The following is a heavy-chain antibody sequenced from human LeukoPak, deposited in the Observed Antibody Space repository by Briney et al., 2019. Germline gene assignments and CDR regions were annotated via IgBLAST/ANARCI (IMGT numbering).Heavy chain of an antibody. CDR2: IYYNGDT. CDR1: GGSINGYY. D-gene: IGHD5-24*01. Sequence: SETLSLTCSVSGGSINGYYWSWIRQPPGKRLEWFGYIYYNGDTNYNPSLKSRVTMSVDTSKNQFSLKLSSMTAADTAVYYCARYRRDGDNFCFDDWGQGTLVTVSS. V-gene: IGHV4-59*01. J-gene: IGHJ4*02. CDR3: ARYRRDGDNFCFDD.